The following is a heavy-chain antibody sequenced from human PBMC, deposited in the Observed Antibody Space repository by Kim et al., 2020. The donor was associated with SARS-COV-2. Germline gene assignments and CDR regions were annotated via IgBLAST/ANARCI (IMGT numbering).Heavy chain of an antibody. CDR3: ARRVYYGSGTYKNYFDP. J-gene: IGHJ5*02. Sequence: SLKSLVTISVDTSKNQFSLKLNSVTATDTAIYYCARRVYYGSGTYKNYFDPWGQGTLVTVSS. V-gene: IGHV4-39*01. D-gene: IGHD3-10*01.